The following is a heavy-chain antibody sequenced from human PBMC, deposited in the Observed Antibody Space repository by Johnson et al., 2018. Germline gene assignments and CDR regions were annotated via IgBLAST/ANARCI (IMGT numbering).Heavy chain of an antibody. Sequence: QVQLVQSGGGVVQPGRSXRLSCEASGFTFSSHGMHWVRQAPGKGLEWVAVISDEGNTKFYGGSFRGRFSISRDNSKNTLYLQMNSLSHEDTSVYYCARDTMATTFGVVMSYHHMDVWGKGTTVTVYS. D-gene: IGHD3-3*01. J-gene: IGHJ6*03. V-gene: IGHV3-30*03. CDR3: ARDTMATTFGVVMSYHHMDV. CDR1: GFTFSSHG. CDR2: ISDEGNTK.